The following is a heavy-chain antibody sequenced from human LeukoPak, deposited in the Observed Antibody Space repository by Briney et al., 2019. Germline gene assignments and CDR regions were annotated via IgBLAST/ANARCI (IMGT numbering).Heavy chain of an antibody. Sequence: MPGGSLRLSCAASGFTFSTYSMNWVRQAPGKGLEWVSSISSSSSYIHYVDSVKGRFTISRDNAKNSLYLQMNSLRAEDTAVYYCAKVLQERRFLEWLGAFDIWGQGTMVTVSS. CDR3: AKVLQERRFLEWLGAFDI. CDR1: GFTFSTYS. V-gene: IGHV3-21*04. D-gene: IGHD3-3*01. CDR2: ISSSSSYI. J-gene: IGHJ3*02.